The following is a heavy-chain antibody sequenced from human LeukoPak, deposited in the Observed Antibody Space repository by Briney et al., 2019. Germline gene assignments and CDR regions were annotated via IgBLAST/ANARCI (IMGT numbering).Heavy chain of an antibody. CDR1: GYTFTSYG. Sequence: GASVKVSCKASGYTFTSYGISWVRQAPGQGLEWMGWISAYNGNTNYAQKFQGRVTMTTDTSTSTAYMELRSLRSDDTAVYYCARDYSSPKLYDFWSGYPYYFDYWGQGTLVTVSS. CDR2: ISAYNGNT. CDR3: ARDYSSPKLYDFWSGYPYYFDY. J-gene: IGHJ4*02. V-gene: IGHV1-18*01. D-gene: IGHD3-3*01.